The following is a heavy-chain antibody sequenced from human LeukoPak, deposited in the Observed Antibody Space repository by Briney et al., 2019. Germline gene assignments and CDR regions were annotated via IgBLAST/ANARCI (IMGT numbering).Heavy chain of an antibody. CDR1: GFTFSSYP. J-gene: IGHJ4*02. CDR2: ISGGGAST. Sequence: PGGSLRLSCAASGFTFSSYPMSWVRQAPGKGLEWVSAISGGGASTYYTDSVKGRFIISRDNSKNSLYLQMNSLRAEDTAVYYCARDPPYSSTKFDYWGQGTLVTVSS. D-gene: IGHD6-13*01. CDR3: ARDPPYSSTKFDY. V-gene: IGHV3-23*01.